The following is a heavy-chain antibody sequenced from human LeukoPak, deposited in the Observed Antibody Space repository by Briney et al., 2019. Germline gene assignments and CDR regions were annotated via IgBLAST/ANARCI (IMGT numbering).Heavy chain of an antibody. D-gene: IGHD3-16*02. CDR1: GGSFSGYY. Sequence: SETLSLTCAVYGGSFSGYYWSWIRQPPGKGLEWIGEINHSGSTSYNPSLKSRVTISVDTSKNQFSLKLSSVTAADTAVYYCARAFMITFGGVIVEQKDAFDIWGQGTMVTVSS. CDR2: INHSGST. V-gene: IGHV4-34*01. J-gene: IGHJ3*02. CDR3: ARAFMITFGGVIVEQKDAFDI.